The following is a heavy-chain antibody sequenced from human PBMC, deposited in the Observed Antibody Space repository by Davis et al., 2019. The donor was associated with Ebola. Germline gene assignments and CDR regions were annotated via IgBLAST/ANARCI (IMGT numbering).Heavy chain of an antibody. CDR2: IWYDGSNK. J-gene: IGHJ4*02. V-gene: IGHV3-33*08. D-gene: IGHD4-17*01. CDR3: ARVGYGDYDYFDH. Sequence: GESLKISCAASGFTFSSYGMHWVRQAPGKGLAWVAVIWYDGSNKYYADSVKGRFTISRDNSKNTLYLQMNSLRAEDTAVYYCARVGYGDYDYFDHWGQGTLVTVSS. CDR1: GFTFSSYG.